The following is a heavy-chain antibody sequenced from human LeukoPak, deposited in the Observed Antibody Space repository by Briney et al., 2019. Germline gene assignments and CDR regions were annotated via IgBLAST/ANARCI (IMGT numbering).Heavy chain of an antibody. CDR3: ARQATFGYAYGYYFDS. J-gene: IGHJ4*02. D-gene: IGHD5-18*01. Sequence: SETLSLTCTVPGGSISSTYYYWGWIRQPPGKGLEWIGNFHYSGSNSYNPSLKSRVTISADTSKNQFSLRLSSVTAADTAVYYCARQATFGYAYGYYFDSWGQGTLVAVSS. CDR1: GGSISSTYYY. CDR2: FHYSGSN. V-gene: IGHV4-39*01.